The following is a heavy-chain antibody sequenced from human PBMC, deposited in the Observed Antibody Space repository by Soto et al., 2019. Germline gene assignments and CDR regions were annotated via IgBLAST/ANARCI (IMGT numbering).Heavy chain of an antibody. CDR2: IYYSGST. Sequence: SETLSLTCTVSGGSISSGDYHWSWIRQPPGKGLEWIGYIYYSGSTYYNPSLKSRVTISVDTSKNQFSLKLSSVTAADTAVYYCARVRVDYYDSSGYYLFDCWGQGTLVTVSS. D-gene: IGHD3-22*01. J-gene: IGHJ4*02. CDR3: ARVRVDYYDSSGYYLFDC. V-gene: IGHV4-30-4*01. CDR1: GGSISSGDYH.